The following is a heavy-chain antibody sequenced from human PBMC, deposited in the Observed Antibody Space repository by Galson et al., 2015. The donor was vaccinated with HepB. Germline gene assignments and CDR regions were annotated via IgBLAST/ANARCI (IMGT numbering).Heavy chain of an antibody. Sequence: SVKVSCKASGGTFSSYAISWVRQAPGQGLEWVGGIIPIFGTANYAQKFQGRVTITADESTSTAYMELSSLRSEDTAVYYCARNLGCSSTSCYTYYYYYMDVWGKGTTVTVSS. CDR3: ARNLGCSSTSCYTYYYYYMDV. CDR1: GGTFSSYA. J-gene: IGHJ6*03. D-gene: IGHD2-2*02. V-gene: IGHV1-69*13. CDR2: IIPIFGTA.